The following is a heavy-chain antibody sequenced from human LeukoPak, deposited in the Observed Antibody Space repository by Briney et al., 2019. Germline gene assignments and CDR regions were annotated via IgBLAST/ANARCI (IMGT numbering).Heavy chain of an antibody. Sequence: PSETLSLTCTVSGYSISSGYYWGWIRPPPGKGLEWIGSIYHSGSTYYNPSLKSRVTISVDTSKNQFSLKLSSVTAADTAVYYCATLYHYYDSNGPDYWGQGTLVTVSS. CDR3: ATLYHYYDSNGPDY. CDR2: IYHSGST. V-gene: IGHV4-38-2*02. J-gene: IGHJ4*02. CDR1: GYSISSGYY. D-gene: IGHD3-22*01.